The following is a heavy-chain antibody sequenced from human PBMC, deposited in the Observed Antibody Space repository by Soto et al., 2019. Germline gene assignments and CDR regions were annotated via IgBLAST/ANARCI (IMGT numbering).Heavy chain of an antibody. J-gene: IGHJ1*01. V-gene: IGHV4-30-2*01. D-gene: IGHD5-18*01. CDR3: ARGGYSYEASYLQH. CDR2: IYHSGST. CDR1: GGSISSGGYS. Sequence: PSETLSLTCAVSGGSISSGGYSWSWIRQPPGKGLEWIGYIYHSGSTYYNPSLKSRVTISVDRSKNQFSLKLSSVTAADTAVYYCARGGYSYEASYLQHWGQGTLVTVSS.